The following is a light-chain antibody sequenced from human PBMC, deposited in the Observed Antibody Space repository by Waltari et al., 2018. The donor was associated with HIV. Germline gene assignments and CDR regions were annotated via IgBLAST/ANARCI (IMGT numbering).Light chain of an antibody. CDR2: KDN. Sequence: QAALTQPPSASGTPGQWCTISCSGGSANIGRNSVSWFQQVPGTAPKPLIYKDNQRPSGVPDRFSASKSGTSASLAISGLRSEDEADYYCAAWDVSLRGLVFGGGTKLTVL. J-gene: IGLJ2*01. CDR3: AAWDVSLRGLV. V-gene: IGLV1-47*01. CDR1: SANIGRNS.